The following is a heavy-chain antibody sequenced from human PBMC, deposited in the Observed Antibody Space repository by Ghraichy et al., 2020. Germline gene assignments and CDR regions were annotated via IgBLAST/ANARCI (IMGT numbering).Heavy chain of an antibody. CDR3: AKVWRGSYPNPNDY. D-gene: IGHD3-16*02. CDR1: GFSFRPCG. Sequence: GGSLRLSCVASGFSFRPCGMTWVRQVPGKGLEWVSKVSEKSIETYYVDSVKGRFTISRDNSKNTLYLQMNSLRVDDAAIYYCAKVWRGSYPNPNDYWGRGTLVTVSS. V-gene: IGHV3-23*01. J-gene: IGHJ4*02. CDR2: VSEKSIET.